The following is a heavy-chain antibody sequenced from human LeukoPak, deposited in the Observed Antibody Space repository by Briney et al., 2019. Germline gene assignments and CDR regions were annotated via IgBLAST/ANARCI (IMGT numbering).Heavy chain of an antibody. CDR1: GFTFSSYA. J-gene: IGHJ4*02. CDR2: ISGSGGST. Sequence: PGGSLRLSCAASGFTFSSYAMSWVRHAPGKGVEWVSAISGSGGSTYYSDSVKGRFTISRDNSKNTLYLQMNSLRAEDTAVYYCANTPHEPLCNWSYDYWGQGTLVTVSS. V-gene: IGHV3-23*01. CDR3: ANTPHEPLCNWSYDY. D-gene: IGHD1-7*01.